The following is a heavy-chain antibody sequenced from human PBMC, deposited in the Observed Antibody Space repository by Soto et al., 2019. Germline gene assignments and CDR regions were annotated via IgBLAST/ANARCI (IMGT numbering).Heavy chain of an antibody. CDR3: ARWSYLDY. J-gene: IGHJ4*02. Sequence: GGSLRLSCVVSGFTFSSYNMHWVRQAPGKGLEWVSTISGSDGKTFYADSVKGRFSISRDTSQSTLYLQMNSLRADDTAMYYCARWSYLDYWGQGTRVTVSS. CDR2: ISGSDGKT. V-gene: IGHV3-23*01. CDR1: GFTFSSYN. D-gene: IGHD3-3*01.